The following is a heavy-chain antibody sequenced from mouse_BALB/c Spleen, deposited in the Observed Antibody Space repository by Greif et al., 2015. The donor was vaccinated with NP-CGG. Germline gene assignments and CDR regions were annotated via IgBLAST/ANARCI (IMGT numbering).Heavy chain of an antibody. D-gene: IGHD1-1*01. CDR3: ARDYYISSYYFDF. CDR2: ISNLAYSV. J-gene: IGHJ2*01. Sequence: VQGVVSGGGLGQPGGFRKLSCAASGFIFRDYGMAWVRQAPGKGPEGVAFISNLAYSVYYADTVTGRFTISRENAKNTLCLEMSSLSSVDTAMYYCARDYYISSYYFDFWSQGTTLTVSS. V-gene: IGHV5-15*02. CDR1: GFIFRDYG.